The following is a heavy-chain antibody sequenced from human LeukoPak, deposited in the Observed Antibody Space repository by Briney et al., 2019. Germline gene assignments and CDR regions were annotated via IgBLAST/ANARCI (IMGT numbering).Heavy chain of an antibody. CDR3: ARGSGSGSYYGAPYYYYYMDV. D-gene: IGHD3-10*01. CDR2: IYYSGST. Sequence: SETLSLTCTVSGGSISSYYWSWIRQPPGKGLEWIGYIYYSGSTNYNPSLKSRVTISVDTSKNQFSLKLSSVTAADTAVYYCARGSGSGSYYGAPYYYYYMDVWGKGTTVTVSS. CDR1: GGSISSYY. V-gene: IGHV4-59*01. J-gene: IGHJ6*03.